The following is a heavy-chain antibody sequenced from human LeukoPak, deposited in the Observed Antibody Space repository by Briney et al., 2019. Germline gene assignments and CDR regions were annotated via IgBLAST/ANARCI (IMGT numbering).Heavy chain of an antibody. CDR1: GFTFSNYW. V-gene: IGHV3-7*01. CDR3: ARRRNWYFDL. Sequence: GGSLRLSCAASGFTFSNYWMTWVRQAPGKGLQWVANIKQDGSDTYYVDSVKGRFTISRDNVWDSLSLQMSSLRADDTAIYYCARRRNWYFDLWGRGTLVTVS. J-gene: IGHJ2*01. CDR2: IKQDGSDT.